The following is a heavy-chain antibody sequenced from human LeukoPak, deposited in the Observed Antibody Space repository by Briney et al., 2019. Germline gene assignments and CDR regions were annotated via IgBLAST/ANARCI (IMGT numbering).Heavy chain of an antibody. V-gene: IGHV4-59*01. Sequence: SETLSLTCTVSGGSLSSYYWSWIRQPPGKGLEWIGYIYYSGSTNYNPSLKSRVTISVDTPKNQFSLKLSSVTAADTALYYCARSRGYFDYWGQGTLVTVSS. CDR1: GGSLSSYY. CDR2: IYYSGST. CDR3: ARSRGYFDY. J-gene: IGHJ4*02. D-gene: IGHD6-13*01.